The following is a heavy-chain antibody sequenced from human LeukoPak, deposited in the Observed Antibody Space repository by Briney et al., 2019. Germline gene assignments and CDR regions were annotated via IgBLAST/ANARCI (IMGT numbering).Heavy chain of an antibody. D-gene: IGHD3-10*01. CDR2: LIPIFGTA. CDR1: GGTFSSYA. J-gene: IGHJ4*02. Sequence: SVKVSCKASGGTFSSYAISWVRQAPGQGLEWMGGLIPIFGTANYAQKFQGRVTITADESTSTAYMELSSLRSEDTAVYYCARAYPLASGSYLDDYWGQGTPVIVSS. V-gene: IGHV1-69*13. CDR3: ARAYPLASGSYLDDY.